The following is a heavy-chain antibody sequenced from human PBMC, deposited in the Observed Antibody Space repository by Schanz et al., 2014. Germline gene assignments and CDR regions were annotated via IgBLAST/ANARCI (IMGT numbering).Heavy chain of an antibody. CDR2: ISGYTGDT. CDR1: GYDFHIYA. D-gene: IGHD3-10*01. J-gene: IGHJ4*02. Sequence: QILLVQPGPEVKKPGASVTVSCKASGYDFHIYAYSWVRQAPGQGPEWIGWISGYTGDTKYAQKFQHRVNMTTDRTTSTVYMELRSLRCDDTAVYFCARDYFGSGSHYVFDHWGQGTLVTVSS. CDR3: ARDYFGSGSHYVFDH. V-gene: IGHV1-18*01.